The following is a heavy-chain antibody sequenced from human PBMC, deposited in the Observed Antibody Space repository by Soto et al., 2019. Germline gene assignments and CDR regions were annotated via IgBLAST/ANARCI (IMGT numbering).Heavy chain of an antibody. CDR1: GFTFSSFA. CDR3: ANTGSYFDFDS. CDR2: IRVSGDSR. V-gene: IGHV3-23*01. D-gene: IGHD1-26*01. Sequence: GGSLRLSCAASGFTFSSFAISWVRQAPGKGLGWVSAIRVSGDSRYYADSVKGRFTISRDNSKNTLYLQMNSLRAEDTAVYYCANTGSYFDFDSWGQGTLVTVSS. J-gene: IGHJ4*02.